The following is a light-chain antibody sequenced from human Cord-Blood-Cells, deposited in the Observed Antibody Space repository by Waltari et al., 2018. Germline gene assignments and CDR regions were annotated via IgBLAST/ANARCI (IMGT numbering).Light chain of an antibody. CDR3: QVWDSSTVV. J-gene: IGLJ2*01. CDR2: RDS. Sequence: SYELTQPLSVSVALGQTARITWGGNNIGSKNVHWYQQKPGQAPVLVIYRDSKRPSGIPERFSGSNSGNTATLTISRAQAGDEADYYCQVWDSSTVVFGGGTKLTVL. V-gene: IGLV3-9*01. CDR1: NIGSKN.